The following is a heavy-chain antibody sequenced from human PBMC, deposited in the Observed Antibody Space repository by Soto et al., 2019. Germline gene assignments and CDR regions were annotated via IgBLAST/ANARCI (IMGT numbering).Heavy chain of an antibody. J-gene: IGHJ5*02. CDR3: ARCRYASSAYSTTWFDT. Sequence: QVQLVQSGAAVRKPGASVKVSCETSGYTFTSYDFTWVRQAPGQGLEWVGWISPYNGKTKYAQKVQGRVTMTTDTSTSTPSMELRSLRSDDTAVYFCARCRYASSAYSTTWFDTWGQGTLVTVSS. D-gene: IGHD3-22*01. CDR2: ISPYNGKT. CDR1: GYTFTSYD. V-gene: IGHV1-18*01.